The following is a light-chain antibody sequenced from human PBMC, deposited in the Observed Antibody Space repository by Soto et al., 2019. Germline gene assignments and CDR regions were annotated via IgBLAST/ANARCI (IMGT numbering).Light chain of an antibody. CDR3: HQYNNRTPVT. CDR1: QSVSSN. Sequence: RVMRQSPATLSGYPGERATLSCRASQSVSSNLAWYQQKPGQAPRLLIYGASTRATGIPARFSGSGSGTEFTLTISSLLSEDFAVYYFHQYNNRTPVTFGQGTKVDI. CDR2: GAS. V-gene: IGKV3-15*01. J-gene: IGKJ1*01.